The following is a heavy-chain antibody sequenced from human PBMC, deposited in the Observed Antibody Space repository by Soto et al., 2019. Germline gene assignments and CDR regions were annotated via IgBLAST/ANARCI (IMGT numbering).Heavy chain of an antibody. CDR1: GYSFTSYW. D-gene: IGHD2-2*01. CDR2: IYPGDSDT. V-gene: IGHV5-51*01. CDR3: ARIILANIVVVPAAIDY. Sequence: GESLKISCKGSGYSFTSYWIGWVRQMPGKGLEWMGIIYPGDSDTRYSPSFQGQVTISADKSISTAYLQWSSLKASDTAMYYCARIILANIVVVPAAIDYWGQGTLVTVSS. J-gene: IGHJ4*02.